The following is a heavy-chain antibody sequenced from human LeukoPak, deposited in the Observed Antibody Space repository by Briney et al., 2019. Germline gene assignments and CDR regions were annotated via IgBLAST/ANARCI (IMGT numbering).Heavy chain of an antibody. CDR1: EFTFSSHA. J-gene: IGHJ4*02. CDR2: ISGGGEST. D-gene: IGHD6-19*01. V-gene: IGHV3-23*01. CDR3: AKGKYSSGGVPDY. Sequence: GGSLGLSCVASEFTFSSHAMNWVRQAPGKGLEWVSSISGGGESTYYADSVKGRFTVSRDNSKNTLYLQINGLRGEDTAVYYCAKGKYSSGGVPDYWGQGTLVTVSS.